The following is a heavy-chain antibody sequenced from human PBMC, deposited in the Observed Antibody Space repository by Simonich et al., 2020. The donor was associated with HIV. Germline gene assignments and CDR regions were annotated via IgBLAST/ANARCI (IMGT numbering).Heavy chain of an antibody. CDR2: IYHGGST. V-gene: IGHV4-38-2*01. CDR3: ARMAGGSYRSFDY. Sequence: QVQLQESGPGLVKPSETLSLTCAVSGYSISSGYYWGWIRQPPGKGLEWIGSIYHGGSTFYNPSLKSRVTISVDTSKNQFSLKLSSVTAADTAVYYCARMAGGSYRSFDYWGQGTLVTVSS. CDR1: GYSISSGYY. D-gene: IGHD3-16*02. J-gene: IGHJ4*02.